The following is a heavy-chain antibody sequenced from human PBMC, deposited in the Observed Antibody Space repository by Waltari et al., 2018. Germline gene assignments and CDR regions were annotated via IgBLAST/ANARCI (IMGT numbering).Heavy chain of an antibody. CDR1: GYTFTDYY. J-gene: IGHJ3*02. V-gene: IGHV1-69-2*01. CDR2: VDTGDGET. CDR3: ATALGDRSSASRAFDI. Sequence: EVQLLQSGTELKKPGTTVKISCQVSGYTFTDYYIHWVQQAPGKGPHWMGRVDTGDGETIYAEKFQGRVTRTADTSTDTAYMELSSLRSEDTAVYYCATALGDRSSASRAFDIWGLGTMITVSS. D-gene: IGHD3-10*01.